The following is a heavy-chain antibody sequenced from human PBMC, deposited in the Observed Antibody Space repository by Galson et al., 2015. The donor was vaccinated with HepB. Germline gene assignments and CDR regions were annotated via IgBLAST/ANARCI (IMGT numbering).Heavy chain of an antibody. V-gene: IGHV1-18*01. Sequence: SVKVSCKASGYTFINYGISWVRQAPGQGLEWMGWSSTYKGNTNYAQKFQGRVTMTTDTSTSTAYTDLRSLRSDDTALYYCARLGDCSSTSCYTGAIDYWGQGTLVTVSS. CDR2: SSTYKGNT. CDR1: GYTFINYG. J-gene: IGHJ4*02. D-gene: IGHD2-2*02. CDR3: ARLGDCSSTSCYTGAIDY.